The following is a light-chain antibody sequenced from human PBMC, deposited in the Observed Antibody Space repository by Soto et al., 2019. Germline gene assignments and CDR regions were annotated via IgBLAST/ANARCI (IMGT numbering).Light chain of an antibody. V-gene: IGKV1-9*01. CDR2: GAS. CDR1: QGIGSN. Sequence: IQLTQSPSSLSASGGDRVTITCRASQGIGSNLAWYLQKPGEAPKPLVYGASTLQSGVPSRFSGRGSGTVLTLTITSLQPEDFATYYCQQSNSYPLTFGGGTKVDIK. CDR3: QQSNSYPLT. J-gene: IGKJ4*01.